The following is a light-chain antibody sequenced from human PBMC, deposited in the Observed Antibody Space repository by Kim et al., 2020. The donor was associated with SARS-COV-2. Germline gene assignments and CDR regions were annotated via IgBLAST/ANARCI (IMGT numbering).Light chain of an antibody. CDR2: GAS. CDR1: QSVSSSY. V-gene: IGKV3-20*01. J-gene: IGKJ1*01. Sequence: EIVLTQSPGTLSLSPGERATLSCRASQSVSSSYLAWYQQKPGQAPRLLIYGASSRATGIPDRFSGSESGTDFTLTISRLEPEDFAVYYCQQYGSSWAFRQRTKVDIK. CDR3: QQYGSSWA.